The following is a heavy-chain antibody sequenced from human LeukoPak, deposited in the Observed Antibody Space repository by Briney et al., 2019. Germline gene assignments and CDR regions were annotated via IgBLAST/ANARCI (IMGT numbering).Heavy chain of an antibody. J-gene: IGHJ6*02. Sequence: PGGSLGLSCAASGFTFSSYGMHWVRQAPGKGLEWVAVISYDGSNKYYADSVKGRFTISRDNSKNTLYLQMNSLRAEDTAVYYCAKDLQATVPYGGMDVWGQGTTVTVSS. CDR2: ISYDGSNK. CDR1: GFTFSSYG. V-gene: IGHV3-30*18. CDR3: AKDLQATVPYGGMDV. D-gene: IGHD4-17*01.